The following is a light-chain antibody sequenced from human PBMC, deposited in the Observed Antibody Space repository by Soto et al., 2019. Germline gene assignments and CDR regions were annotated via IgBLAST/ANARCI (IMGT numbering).Light chain of an antibody. CDR2: GGS. CDR1: QSVSSN. CDR3: LQYNYWFT. Sequence: EIVMTQSPATLSVSPGERVTVSCRASQSVSSNLAWYQQKPGQAPRLLIYGGSARATGIPARFSGSGSGTEFTFTISSLQSEDFGVYYCLQYNYWFTVGGGTKVDIK. V-gene: IGKV3-15*01. J-gene: IGKJ4*01.